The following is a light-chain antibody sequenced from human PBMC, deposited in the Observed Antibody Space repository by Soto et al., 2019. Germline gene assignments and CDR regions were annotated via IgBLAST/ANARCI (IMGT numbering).Light chain of an antibody. V-gene: IGKV3-15*01. CDR1: QSVGSS. Sequence: EIVMTQSPATLSVSPGERATLSCRASQSVGSSLAWYQQKPGQAPRLLIYGASTRATGVTARFRGGGSGTEFTLTISSLQSEDSAVYYCQQYHKWPPITFGQGTRLEI. J-gene: IGKJ5*01. CDR2: GAS. CDR3: QQYHKWPPIT.